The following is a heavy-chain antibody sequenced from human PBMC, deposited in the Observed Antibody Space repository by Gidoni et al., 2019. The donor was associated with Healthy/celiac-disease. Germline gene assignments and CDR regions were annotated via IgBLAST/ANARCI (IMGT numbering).Heavy chain of an antibody. CDR2: IYYSGST. Sequence: QLQLQESGPGLVKPSETLSLTCTVSGGSISSSSYYWGWIRQPPGKGLEWIGSIYYSGSTYYNPSLKSRVTISVDTSKNQFSLKLSSVTAADTAVYYCASHLGLTASYYYYYYMDVWGKGTTVTVSS. V-gene: IGHV4-39*01. D-gene: IGHD2-2*01. J-gene: IGHJ6*03. CDR1: GGSISSSSYY. CDR3: ASHLGLTASYYYYYYMDV.